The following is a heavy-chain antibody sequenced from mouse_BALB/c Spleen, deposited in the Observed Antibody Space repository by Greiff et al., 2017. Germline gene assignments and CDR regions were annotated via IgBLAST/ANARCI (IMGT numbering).Heavy chain of an antibody. V-gene: IGHV2-6-2*01. CDR1: GFSLTSYG. D-gene: IGHD2-4*01. CDR2: IWSDGST. J-gene: IGHJ4*01. CDR3: ARQRGLRRGYYAMDY. Sequence: QVQLKQSGPDLVAPSQSLSITCTVSGFSLTSYGVHWVRQPPGKGLEWLVVIWSDGSTTYNSALKSRLSISKDNSKSQVFLKMNSLQTDDTAMYYCARQRGLRRGYYAMDYWGQGTSVTVSS.